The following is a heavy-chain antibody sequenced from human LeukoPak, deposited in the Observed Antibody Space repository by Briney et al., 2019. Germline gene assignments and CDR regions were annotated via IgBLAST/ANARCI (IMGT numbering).Heavy chain of an antibody. V-gene: IGHV1-18*01. Sequence: ASVKVSCKASGYTFTSYGISWVRQAPGQGLEWMGWISAYNGNTNYAQNLQGRVTMTTDTSTSTAYMELRSLRSDDTAVYYCARAYSSSWYGVRGYYYYYMDVWGKGTTVTISS. D-gene: IGHD6-13*01. CDR1: GYTFTSYG. J-gene: IGHJ6*03. CDR2: ISAYNGNT. CDR3: ARAYSSSWYGVRGYYYYYMDV.